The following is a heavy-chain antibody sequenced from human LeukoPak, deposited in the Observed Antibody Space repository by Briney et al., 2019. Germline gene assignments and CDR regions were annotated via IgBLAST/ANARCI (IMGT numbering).Heavy chain of an antibody. V-gene: IGHV3-48*04. CDR2: ISSSSSTI. CDR3: ARGGLEYYYYMDV. J-gene: IGHJ6*03. D-gene: IGHD1-1*01. CDR1: GFTFSSYS. Sequence: PGGSLGLSCAASGFTFSSYSMNWVRQAPGKGLEWVSYISSSSSTIYYADSVKGRFTISRDNAKNSLYLQMNSLRAEDTAVYYCARGGLEYYYYMDVWGKGTTVTVSS.